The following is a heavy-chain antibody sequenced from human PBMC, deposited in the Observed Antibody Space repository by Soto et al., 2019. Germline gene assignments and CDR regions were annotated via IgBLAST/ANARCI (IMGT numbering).Heavy chain of an antibody. J-gene: IGHJ5*02. D-gene: IGHD3-3*02. Sequence: QITLKESGPTLSKPTQTRTLTCTFSVFSLSSSGVGVGRIRQPPGGALEWLALIYWDDDERYNPSLKNRLTITKAPSKNQVVLRITNMDPVDTGTYYCAHLSLAWFVPWGPGTLVTVSS. CDR1: VFSLSSSGVG. CDR3: AHLSLAWFVP. V-gene: IGHV2-5*02. CDR2: IYWDDDE.